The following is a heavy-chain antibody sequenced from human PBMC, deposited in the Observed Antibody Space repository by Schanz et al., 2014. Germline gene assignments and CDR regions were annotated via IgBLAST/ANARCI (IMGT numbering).Heavy chain of an antibody. CDR2: IKQDGSEK. V-gene: IGHV3-7*03. D-gene: IGHD2-15*01. J-gene: IGHJ6*02. CDR1: GFTFSSYA. Sequence: GQLVESGGGVVQPGRSLRLSCAASGFTFSSYAMHWVRQAPGKGLEWVANIKQDGSEKYYVDSVKGRFTISRDNAKKSLYLRMNSLRAEDTGVYYCAGAAYCRGAGCALYYAMDVWGQGTTVTVSS. CDR3: AGAAYCRGAGCALYYAMDV.